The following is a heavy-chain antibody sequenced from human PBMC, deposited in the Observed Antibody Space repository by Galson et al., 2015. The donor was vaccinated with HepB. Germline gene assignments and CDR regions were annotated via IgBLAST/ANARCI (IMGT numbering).Heavy chain of an antibody. CDR1: GFSFSSYV. CDR3: ARGLYYFDY. CDR2: IYYDGSNE. J-gene: IGHJ4*02. V-gene: IGHV3-33*01. Sequence: SLRLSCAASGFSFSSYVMHWVRQAPGKGLEWVALIYYDGSNEYYADSVKGRFTISRDNSKNTLYLQMNSLRAEDTAVYYCARGLYYFDYWGQGTLVTVSS.